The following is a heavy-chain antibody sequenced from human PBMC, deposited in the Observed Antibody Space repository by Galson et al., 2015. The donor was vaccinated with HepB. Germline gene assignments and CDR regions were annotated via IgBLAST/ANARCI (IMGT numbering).Heavy chain of an antibody. V-gene: IGHV3-15*01. CDR2: IKSKTDGGTT. J-gene: IGHJ6*03. Sequence: SLRLSCAASGFTFSNAWMSWVRQAPGKGLEWVGRIKSKTDGGTTDYAAPVKGRFTISRDDSKNTLYLQMNSLKTEDTAVYYCTQMGEQWLVQGSLYYYYYYMDVWGKGTTVTVSS. CDR1: GFTFSNAW. D-gene: IGHD6-19*01. CDR3: TQMGEQWLVQGSLYYYYYYMDV.